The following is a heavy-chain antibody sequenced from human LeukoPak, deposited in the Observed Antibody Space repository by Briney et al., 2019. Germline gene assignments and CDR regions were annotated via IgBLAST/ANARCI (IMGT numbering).Heavy chain of an antibody. J-gene: IGHJ4*02. CDR1: GFTFSSYG. CDR2: IWYDGSNK. Sequence: PGGSLRLSCAASGFTFSSYGMHWVRQAPGKGLEWVAVIWYDGSNKYYADSVKGRFTISRDNSKNTLYLQMNSLRAEDTAVYYCARALAAGRGDFDYWGQGTLVTVSS. CDR3: ARALAAGRGDFDY. V-gene: IGHV3-33*01. D-gene: IGHD6-13*01.